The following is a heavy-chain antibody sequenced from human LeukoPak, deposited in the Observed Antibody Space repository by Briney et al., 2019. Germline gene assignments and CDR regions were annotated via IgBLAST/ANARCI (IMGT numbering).Heavy chain of an antibody. CDR3: ARGGGSYPFFDY. D-gene: IGHD1-26*01. J-gene: IGHJ4*02. V-gene: IGHV3-48*03. CDR2: ISNSGSTI. CDR1: GFTLNVYE. Sequence: PGGSLRLSCAASGFTLNVYEMNWVRQAPGMGLEWLSYISNSGSTIYYADSVKGRFTISRDNAKKSLYPQMNSLRAEDTAVYYCARGGGSYPFFDYWGQGVLVTVSS.